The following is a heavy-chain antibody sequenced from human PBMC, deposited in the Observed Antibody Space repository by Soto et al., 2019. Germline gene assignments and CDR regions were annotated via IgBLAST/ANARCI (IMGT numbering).Heavy chain of an antibody. CDR1: GEGFASYA. V-gene: IGHV1-3*01. J-gene: IGHJ4*02. CDR3: ARAESLGYSSGWYILGY. CDR2: INAGNGNT. Sequence: ASVKVSSKARGEGFASYAMHWVHQAPGQRLEWMGWINAGNGNTKYSQKFQGRVTITRDTSASTAYMELSSLRSEDTAVYYCARAESLGYSSGWYILGYWGQGTLVTVSS. D-gene: IGHD6-19*01.